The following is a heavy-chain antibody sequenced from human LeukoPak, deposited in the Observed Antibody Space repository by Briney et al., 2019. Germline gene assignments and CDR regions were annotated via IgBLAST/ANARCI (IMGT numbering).Heavy chain of an antibody. J-gene: IGHJ6*03. CDR3: ARGVQGYYYYYYMDV. CDR1: GFTFGDYA. CDR2: IYSGGST. D-gene: IGHD4/OR15-4a*01. V-gene: IGHV3-66*01. Sequence: GGSLRLSCTASGFTFGDYAMSWFRQAPGKGLEWVSVIYSGGSTYYADSVKGRFTISRDNSKNTLYLQMNSLRAEDTAVYYCARGVQGYYYYYYMDVWGKGTTVTISS.